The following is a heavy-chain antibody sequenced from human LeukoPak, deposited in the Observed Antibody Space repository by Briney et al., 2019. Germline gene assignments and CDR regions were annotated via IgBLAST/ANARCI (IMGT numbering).Heavy chain of an antibody. J-gene: IGHJ4*02. Sequence: GGSLRLSCAASGFTFGSYAMSWVRQAPGKGLEWVSAISGSGGSTYYADSVKGRFTISRDNAKNSLYLQMNSLRAEDTAVYYCARDGRDYYDVYWGQGTLVTVSS. CDR2: ISGSGGST. CDR1: GFTFGSYA. CDR3: ARDGRDYYDVY. D-gene: IGHD3-22*01. V-gene: IGHV3-23*01.